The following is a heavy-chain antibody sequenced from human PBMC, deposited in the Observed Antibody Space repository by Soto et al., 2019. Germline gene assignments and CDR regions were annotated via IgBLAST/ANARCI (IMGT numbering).Heavy chain of an antibody. Sequence: PGGSLRLSCAASGFIFSNYGMHWVRQAPGKGLEWVAVISYDGSNKYYADSVKGRFTISRDNSKNTLYLQMNSLRAEDTAVYHCAKPRSSGWDFYTPFDYWGQGTLVTVSS. V-gene: IGHV3-30*18. CDR3: AKPRSSGWDFYTPFDY. CDR1: GFIFSNYG. CDR2: ISYDGSNK. D-gene: IGHD6-19*01. J-gene: IGHJ4*02.